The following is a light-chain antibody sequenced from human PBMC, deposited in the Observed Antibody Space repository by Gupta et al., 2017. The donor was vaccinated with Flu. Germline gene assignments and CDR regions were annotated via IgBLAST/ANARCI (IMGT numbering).Light chain of an antibody. CDR3: HQRSSWPLT. Sequence: EIVLTQSPATLSLSPGEGVTLSCRASQSVSRYLAWYQQKPGQAPRLLIYDSSNRATGIPARFSGSGSGTDFTLTISSLEPEDFALYYCHQRSSWPLTFGGGTKVEIK. CDR2: DSS. CDR1: QSVSRY. J-gene: IGKJ4*01. V-gene: IGKV3-11*01.